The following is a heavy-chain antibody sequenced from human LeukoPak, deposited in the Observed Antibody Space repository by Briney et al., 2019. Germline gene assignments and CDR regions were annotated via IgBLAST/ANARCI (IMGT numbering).Heavy chain of an antibody. D-gene: IGHD5-24*01. CDR2: IYTSGST. CDR1: GGSISSGNYY. V-gene: IGHV4-61*02. Sequence: SQTLSLTCTVSGGSISSGNYYWSWIRQPAGKGLEWIGRIYTSGSTNYNPSLKSRVTMSVDTSKNQFSLKLSSVTAADTAVYYCARDRRDGYNFPWGQGTLVTVSS. J-gene: IGHJ5*02. CDR3: ARDRRDGYNFP.